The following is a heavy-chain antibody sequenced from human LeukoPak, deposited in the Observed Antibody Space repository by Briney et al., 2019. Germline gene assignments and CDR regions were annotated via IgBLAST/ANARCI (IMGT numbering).Heavy chain of an antibody. CDR2: IKQDGSEK. J-gene: IGHJ4*02. CDR3: ARDSEYYDSSGYYGY. CDR1: GFTFSSYW. D-gene: IGHD3-22*01. Sequence: PGGSLRLSCAASGFTFSSYWMSWVRQAPGKGLEWVANIKQDGSEKYYVDSVKGRFTISRDNAKNSLYLQMNSLRAEDTAVYYCARDSEYYDSSGYYGYWGQGTLVTVSS. V-gene: IGHV3-7*03.